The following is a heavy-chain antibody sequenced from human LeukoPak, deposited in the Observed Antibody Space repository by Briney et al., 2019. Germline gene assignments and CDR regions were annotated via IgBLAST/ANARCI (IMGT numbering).Heavy chain of an antibody. V-gene: IGHV4-59*12. J-gene: IGHJ4*02. CDR2: IYYSVST. CDR3: ARDLPFDY. Sequence: PETLSLTCTVPGGSISSYYWSWIRQPPGKGLEWGGYIYYSVSTNYNPHLTSRVTISVDTSKNQVSLRLGSVAAAYSAVYYCARDLPFDYWGQGSLVTVSS. CDR1: GGSISSYY.